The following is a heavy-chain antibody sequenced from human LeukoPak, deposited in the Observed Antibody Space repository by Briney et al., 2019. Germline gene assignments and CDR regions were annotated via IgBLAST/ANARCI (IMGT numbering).Heavy chain of an antibody. CDR1: RYNFTNYD. J-gene: IGHJ1*01. V-gene: IGHV1-8*01. CDR3: ARGFYDPPHTIQH. D-gene: IGHD3-22*01. Sequence: ASVKVSCKASRYNFTNYDINWVRQATGQGLEWMGWMNPNSGNTGYAQEFQGRVTTTRNTSISTAYMELTSLRSEDTAVYFCARGFYDPPHTIQHWGQGTLVTVSS. CDR2: MNPNSGNT.